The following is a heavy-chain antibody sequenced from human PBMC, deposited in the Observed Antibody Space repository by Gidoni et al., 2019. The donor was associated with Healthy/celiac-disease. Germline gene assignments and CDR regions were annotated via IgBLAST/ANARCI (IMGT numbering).Heavy chain of an antibody. CDR3: ATPPVRGSHILYYYYMDV. CDR1: GCSIRSSSSY. V-gene: IGHV4-39*01. CDR2: IYYSGST. D-gene: IGHD3-10*01. J-gene: IGHJ6*03. Sequence: QLQLQESGPGLVKPSETLSLTCTVPGCSIRSSSSYWGWIRQPPGKGLEWIGSIYYSGSTYYNPSLKSRVTISVDTSKNQFSLKLSSVTAADTAVYYCATPPVRGSHILYYYYMDVWGKGTTVTVSS.